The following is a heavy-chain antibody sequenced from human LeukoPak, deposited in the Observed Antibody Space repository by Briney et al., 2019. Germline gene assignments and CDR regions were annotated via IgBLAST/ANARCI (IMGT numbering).Heavy chain of an antibody. CDR2: TYSNGNT. J-gene: IGHJ3*02. D-gene: IGHD1-14*01. CDR1: GFTVSSTY. V-gene: IGHV3-53*01. CDR3: ARKNHLFNAAFDI. Sequence: GGSLRLSCAASGFTVSSTYMSWVRQAPGKGLEWVSITYSNGNTNYADSVKGRFTISRDNSRDTLPLQMDSLRAEDTAVYYCARKNHLFNAAFDIWGQGTVVTVSS.